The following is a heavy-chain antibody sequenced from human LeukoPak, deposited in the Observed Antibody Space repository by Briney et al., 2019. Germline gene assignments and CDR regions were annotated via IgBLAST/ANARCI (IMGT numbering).Heavy chain of an antibody. CDR1: GYTFTSYA. V-gene: IGHV1-69*13. D-gene: IGHD5-18*01. CDR2: IIPIFGTA. J-gene: IGHJ4*02. Sequence: SVKVSCKASGYTFTSYAMNWVRQAPGQGLEWMGGIIPIFGTANYAQKFQGRVTITADESTSTAYMELSSLRSEDTAVYYCAREGSGDTAIHFWGQGTLVTVSS. CDR3: AREGSGDTAIHF.